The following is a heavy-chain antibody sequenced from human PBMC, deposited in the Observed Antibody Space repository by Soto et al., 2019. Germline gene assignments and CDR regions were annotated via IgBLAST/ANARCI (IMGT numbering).Heavy chain of an antibody. CDR3: TRESEDLTSNFDY. CDR2: ISSTTNYI. V-gene: IGHV3-21*06. Sequence: GGSLRLSCAASGFTFTRYSMNWVRQAPGKGLEWVSSISSTTNYIYYGDSMKGRFTISRDNAKNSLYLEMNSLRVEDTAVYYCTRESEDLTSNFDYWGQGTLVTVSS. CDR1: GFTFTRYS. J-gene: IGHJ4*02.